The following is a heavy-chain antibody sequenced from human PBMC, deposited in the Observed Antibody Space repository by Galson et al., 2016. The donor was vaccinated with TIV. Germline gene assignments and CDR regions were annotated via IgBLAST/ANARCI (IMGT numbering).Heavy chain of an antibody. V-gene: IGHV1-24*01. J-gene: IGHJ4*02. CDR3: ASVAWFPGLSLDN. CDR1: GYSLTEVV. CDR2: FDPEQHKK. Sequence: SCKVSGYSLTEVVMHWVRQAPGKGLEWMGGFDPEQHKKIYAQKLQGRVTLTEDTSTDTAFLELSSLSFEDTAVYYCASVAWFPGLSLDNWGQGTLVIVSS. D-gene: IGHD2/OR15-2a*01.